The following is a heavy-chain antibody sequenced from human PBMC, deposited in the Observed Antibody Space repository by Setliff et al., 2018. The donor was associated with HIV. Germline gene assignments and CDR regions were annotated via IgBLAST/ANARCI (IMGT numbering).Heavy chain of an antibody. CDR3: AGFWSGYFPY. CDR2: MYYSGST. Sequence: SETLRLSCAASGFTFRNYWMHWIRQPPGKGLEWIGYMYYSGSTNYNPSLKSRVTISVDTSKKQFSLKLSSVTAADTAIYYCAGFWSGYFPYWGQGTLVTVSS. V-gene: IGHV4-59*01. CDR1: GFTFRNYW. J-gene: IGHJ4*02. D-gene: IGHD3-3*01.